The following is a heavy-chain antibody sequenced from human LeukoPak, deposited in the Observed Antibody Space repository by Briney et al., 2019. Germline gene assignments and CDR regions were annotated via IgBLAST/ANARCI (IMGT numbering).Heavy chain of an antibody. CDR2: ISSSSTYI. CDR3: ARDLSLGAPGGFDY. J-gene: IGHJ4*02. D-gene: IGHD3-16*01. V-gene: IGHV3-21*01. CDR1: GFTFRSYS. Sequence: GGSLRLSCAASGFTFRSYSMNWVRQAPGKGLEWVSTISSSSTYIYYADSVKGRFTISRDNAENSVYLQMDSLRGDDTAVYYCARDLSLGAPGGFDYWGQVTLVTVSS.